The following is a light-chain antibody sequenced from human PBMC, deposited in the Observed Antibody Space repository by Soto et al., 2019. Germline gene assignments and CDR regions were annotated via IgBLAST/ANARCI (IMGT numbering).Light chain of an antibody. CDR3: QQYGGSPWT. V-gene: IGKV1-5*01. CDR1: QSISVW. Sequence: DIPMTQSPSTLSASVGDRVTLTCRASQSISVWLAWYQQKPGKAPKLLIYDASSLEGGVPSRFSGSGSGTEFTLTISSLQPDDFATYYCQQYGGSPWTFGQGTRVEIK. CDR2: DAS. J-gene: IGKJ1*01.